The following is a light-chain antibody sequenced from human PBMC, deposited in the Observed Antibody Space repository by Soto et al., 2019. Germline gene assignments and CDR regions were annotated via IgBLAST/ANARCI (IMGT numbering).Light chain of an antibody. CDR1: QSVSTN. Sequence: EIVMTQSPATLSGSPGERATLSCRASQSVSTNLAWYQQKPGQAPRLLIYGASTRATGIPARFSGSGSGTYFTLTISSMHSDDFAVYYCQQYANRPPWTFGQGTKV. V-gene: IGKV3-15*01. CDR2: GAS. CDR3: QQYANRPPWT. J-gene: IGKJ1*01.